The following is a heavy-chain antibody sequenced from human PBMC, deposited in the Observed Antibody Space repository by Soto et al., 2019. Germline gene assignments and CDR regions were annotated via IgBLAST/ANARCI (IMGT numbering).Heavy chain of an antibody. V-gene: IGHV4-39*01. CDR2: IFYSGSS. Sequence: SETLSLTCTVSGGSISSSSFYWGWIRQPPGKGLEWIGIIFYSGSSYYNPSLKSRVTISVDTSKNQFSLKLSPVTAADTAVYYCARAHCSSNSCYHFDHWGQGTLVTVSS. CDR3: ARAHCSSNSCYHFDH. CDR1: GGSISSSSFY. J-gene: IGHJ4*02. D-gene: IGHD2-2*01.